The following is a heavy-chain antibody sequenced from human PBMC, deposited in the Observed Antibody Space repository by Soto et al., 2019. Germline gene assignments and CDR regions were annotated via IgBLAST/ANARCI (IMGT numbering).Heavy chain of an antibody. CDR3: ARTGLPWAPFDY. CDR2: IXXSXGXT. J-gene: IGHJ4*02. CDR1: GFTFSSYA. V-gene: IGHV3-23*01. D-gene: IGHD3-9*01. Sequence: PEGSLRLSCAASGFTFSSYAMSWVRQAPGKGLEXVSAIXXSXGXTXYXXXXEGRFTIARDNAKNTLDLHMNSLRAEHTAVYYCARTGLPWAPFDYWGQGTLLTVSS.